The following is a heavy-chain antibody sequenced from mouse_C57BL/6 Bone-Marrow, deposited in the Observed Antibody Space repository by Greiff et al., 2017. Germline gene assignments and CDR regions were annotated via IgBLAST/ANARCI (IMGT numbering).Heavy chain of an antibody. V-gene: IGHV5-6*02. J-gene: IGHJ1*03. CDR3: ARRRIPHWYFDV. CDR2: ISSGGSYT. Sequence: DVKLVESGGDLVKPGGSLKLSCAASGFTFSSYGMSWVRQTPDKRLEWVATISSGGSYTYYPDRVKGRFTISRDNAKNTLYLQMSSLKSEDTAMYYCARRRIPHWYFDVWGTGTTVTVSS. CDR1: GFTFSSYG.